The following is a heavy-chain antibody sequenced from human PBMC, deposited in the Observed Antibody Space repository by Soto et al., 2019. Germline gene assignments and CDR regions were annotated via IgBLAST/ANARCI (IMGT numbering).Heavy chain of an antibody. D-gene: IGHD1-7*01. J-gene: IGHJ3*01. V-gene: IGHV1-69*01. CDR2: FIPMFGTA. CDR3: ARDRSGPGNWNYDTFDL. Sequence: QVQLVQSGAEVKKPGSSLKVSCRVSGGTFSSLGISWVRQGPRQGLEWLGGFIPMFGTANYPLKFQGRVTLSANDSTSTAYMELSSLTSEDTAMYFCARDRSGPGNWNYDTFDLWGQGTMVTVSS. CDR1: GGTFSSLG.